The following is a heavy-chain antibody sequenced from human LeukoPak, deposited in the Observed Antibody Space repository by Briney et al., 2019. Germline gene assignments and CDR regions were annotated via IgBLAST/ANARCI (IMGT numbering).Heavy chain of an antibody. Sequence: ASVKVFCKASGYTFTGYYMHWVRQAPGQGLEWMGWINPNSGGTNYEQQFQGRVTMTRDTSISTAYMELSRLRSDDTAVYYCARDRGDGNYVDYCGQGALGTVSS. CDR3: ARDRGDGNYVDY. CDR1: GYTFTGYY. CDR2: INPNSGGT. J-gene: IGHJ4*02. D-gene: IGHD3-10*01. V-gene: IGHV1-2*02.